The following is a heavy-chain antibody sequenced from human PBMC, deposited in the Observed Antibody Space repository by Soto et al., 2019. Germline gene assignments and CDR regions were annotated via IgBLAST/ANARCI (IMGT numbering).Heavy chain of an antibody. CDR3: ARDISSRRISYYYYGMDV. D-gene: IGHD6-13*01. Sequence: ESGGGVVQPGRSLRLSCAASGFTFSSYGMHWVRQAPGKGLEWVAVIWYDGSNKYYADSVKGRFTISRDNSKNTLYLQMNSLRAEDTAVYYCARDISSRRISYYYYGMDVWGQGTTVTVSS. CDR2: IWYDGSNK. J-gene: IGHJ6*02. CDR1: GFTFSSYG. V-gene: IGHV3-33*01.